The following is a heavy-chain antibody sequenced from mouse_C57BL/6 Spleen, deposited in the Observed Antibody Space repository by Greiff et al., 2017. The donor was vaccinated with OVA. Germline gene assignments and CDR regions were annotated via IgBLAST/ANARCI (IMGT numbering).Heavy chain of an antibody. J-gene: IGHJ2*01. CDR2: INPSTGGT. Sequence: VQLQQSGPELVKPGASVKISCKASGYSFTGYYMNWVKQSPEKSLEWIGEINPSTGGTTYNQKFKAKATLTVDKSSSTAYMQLKSLTSEDSAVYYCARGGYYGSSYFDYWGKGTTLTVSS. CDR3: ARGGYYGSSYFDY. D-gene: IGHD1-1*01. V-gene: IGHV1-42*01. CDR1: GYSFTGYY.